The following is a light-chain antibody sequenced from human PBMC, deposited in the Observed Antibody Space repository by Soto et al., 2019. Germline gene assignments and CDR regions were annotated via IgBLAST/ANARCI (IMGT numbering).Light chain of an antibody. CDR3: TSYTSTISHVL. CDR1: SSDVGGYNY. V-gene: IGLV2-14*01. J-gene: IGLJ2*01. Sequence: QSALTQPASVSGSPGQSITISCTGSSSDVGGYNYVSWYQQHPGKAPKLNISEVSNRPSGVSTRFSGSKSGNTASLTISGLQAEDEADYYCTSYTSTISHVLFGGGTKVTVL. CDR2: EVS.